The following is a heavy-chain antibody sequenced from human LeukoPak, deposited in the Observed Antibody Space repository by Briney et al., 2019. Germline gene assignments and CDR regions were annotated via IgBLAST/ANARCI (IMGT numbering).Heavy chain of an antibody. V-gene: IGHV3-30*02. CDR1: GFTFSSYA. CDR3: AKSSGYFEDNWFDP. D-gene: IGHD3-22*01. CDR2: IRYDGSNK. J-gene: IGHJ5*02. Sequence: GGSLRLSCAASGFTFSSYAMHWVRQAPGKGLEWVAFIRYDGSNKYYADSVKGRFFISRDSSKNTLYLQMNSLRAEDTAVYYCAKSSGYFEDNWFDPWGQGTLVTVSS.